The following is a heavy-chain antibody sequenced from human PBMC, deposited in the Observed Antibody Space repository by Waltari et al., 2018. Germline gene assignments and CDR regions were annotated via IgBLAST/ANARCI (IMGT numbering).Heavy chain of an antibody. D-gene: IGHD6-13*01. Sequence: QVQLVQPGAEVTRPGASVKVSCKASGYTFTGHYIHWIRQAPGQGLEWRGWINTSLGGTKFAQKFQGRITLTRDTSITTAYMELRRLTFDDTAVYYCARSPPSYSSSWYFFEHWGQGTLVTVSS. CDR1: GYTFTGHY. V-gene: IGHV1-2*02. J-gene: IGHJ4*02. CDR3: ARSPPSYSSSWYFFEH. CDR2: INTSLGGT.